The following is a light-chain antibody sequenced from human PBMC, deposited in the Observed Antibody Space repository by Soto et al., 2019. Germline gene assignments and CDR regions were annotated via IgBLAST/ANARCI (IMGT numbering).Light chain of an antibody. J-gene: IGKJ1*01. V-gene: IGKV1-5*03. CDR3: QQYNSLWT. CDR2: KAS. Sequence: DIQMTQSPSTLSASVGDSVTITCRASQSISTSLAWYQQKPGKAPKLLIYKASNLKSGVPSRFSGSGSGTEFTLTISSLQPDDFATYYRQQYNSLWTFGQGTKVEIK. CDR1: QSISTS.